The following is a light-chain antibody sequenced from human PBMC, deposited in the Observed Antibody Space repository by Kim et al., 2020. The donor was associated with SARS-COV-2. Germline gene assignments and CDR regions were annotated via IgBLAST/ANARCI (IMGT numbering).Light chain of an antibody. CDR1: AGGASN. Sequence: VSPGQSAPLPRRPRAGGASNLPWSQQPPAQAPRPLMYATAPGATGTPARLSGSGSETEFTLTVSSLQSKDFAVYYCQQYNNGPYTFGQGTKREI. V-gene: IGKV3-15*01. CDR3: QQYNNGPYT. J-gene: IGKJ2*01. CDR2: ATA.